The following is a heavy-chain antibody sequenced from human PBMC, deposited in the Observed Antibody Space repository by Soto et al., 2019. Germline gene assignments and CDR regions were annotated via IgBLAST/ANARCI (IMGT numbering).Heavy chain of an antibody. D-gene: IGHD2-21*01. CDR1: GYTFTSYG. CDR3: ARGRGYCGGTNCYLDY. Sequence: ASVKVSCKASGYTFTSYGISWVRQAPGQGLEWMGWISAYNGNTKYAQKLQGRVTMTTDTSTSTAYMELRSLRDDDTAVYYCARGRGYCGGTNCYLDYWGQGALVTVSS. CDR2: ISAYNGNT. J-gene: IGHJ4*02. V-gene: IGHV1-18*01.